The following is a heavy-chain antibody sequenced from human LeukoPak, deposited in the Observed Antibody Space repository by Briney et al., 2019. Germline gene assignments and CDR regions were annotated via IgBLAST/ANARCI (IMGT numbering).Heavy chain of an antibody. CDR1: GYTFTSSG. V-gene: IGHV1-18*01. CDR2: ISGYNGNT. D-gene: IGHD3-22*01. J-gene: IGHJ6*02. CDR3: AREGYYDSSGYSQVQYYYYGMDV. Sequence: ASVRVSCKASGYTFTSSGISWVRQAPGQGLEWIGWISGYNGNTNYAQKVQGRVTMTTDTSTRTAYMELRSLRSDDTAVYYCAREGYYDSSGYSQVQYYYYGMDVWGQGTTVTVSS.